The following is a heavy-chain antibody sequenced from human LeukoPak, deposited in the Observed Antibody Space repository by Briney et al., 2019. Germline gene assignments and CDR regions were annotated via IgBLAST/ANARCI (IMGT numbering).Heavy chain of an antibody. Sequence: GGSLRLSCAASGFTFSDYYINWIRQAPGKGLEWVSYITNSGSGKYYADSVKGRFTISRDNAKNSLYLQMNSLSAEDTAVYYCARDRRGILDYWGQGTLVTVSS. CDR2: ITNSGSGK. CDR3: ARDRRGILDY. CDR1: GFTFSDYY. V-gene: IGHV3-11*01. D-gene: IGHD6-6*01. J-gene: IGHJ4*02.